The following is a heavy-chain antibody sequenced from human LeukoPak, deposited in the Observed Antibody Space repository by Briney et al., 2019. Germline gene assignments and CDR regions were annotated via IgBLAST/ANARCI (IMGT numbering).Heavy chain of an antibody. CDR1: GYTFTSYG. V-gene: IGHV1-18*01. J-gene: IGHJ5*02. Sequence: ASVKVSCKASGYTFTSYGISWVRQAPGQGLEWMGWISAYNGNTNYAHKLQGRATMTTDTSTSTAYMELRSLRSNDTAVYYCARDLLRANIWQQLVRGNWFDPWGQGTLVTVSS. CDR3: ARDLLRANIWQQLVRGNWFDP. CDR2: ISAYNGNT. D-gene: IGHD6-13*01.